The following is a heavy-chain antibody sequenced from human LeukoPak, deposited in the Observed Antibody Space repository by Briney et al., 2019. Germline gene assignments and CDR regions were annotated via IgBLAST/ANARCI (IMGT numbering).Heavy chain of an antibody. CDR2: ISWHSGRI. CDR1: GFSFDDYA. D-gene: IGHD2/OR15-2a*01. J-gene: IGHJ6*03. CDR3: AKDAYGGATFFYYMDV. Sequence: GGSLRLSCAASGFSFDDYAMHWVRQAPGKGLEWVSGISWHSGRIAYADSVRGRFTISRDNAKNSLSLQMNSLRDDDTPVYYCAKDAYGGATFFYYMDVWGKGTTVIVSS. V-gene: IGHV3-9*01.